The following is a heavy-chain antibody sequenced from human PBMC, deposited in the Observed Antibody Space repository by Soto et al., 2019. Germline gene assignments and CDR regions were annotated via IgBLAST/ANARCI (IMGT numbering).Heavy chain of an antibody. CDR2: IYHSGST. V-gene: IGHV4-4*02. Sequence: QVQLQESGPGLVKPSGTLSLTCAVSGGSISSSNWWSWVRQPPGKGLEWIGEIYHSGSTNYNPSLKSRVTISVDKSKNQFSLKLSSVTAAETAVYYCARGLPRGIAAAGRTDTDYWGQGTLVTVSS. J-gene: IGHJ4*02. CDR3: ARGLPRGIAAAGRTDTDY. D-gene: IGHD6-13*01. CDR1: GGSISSSNW.